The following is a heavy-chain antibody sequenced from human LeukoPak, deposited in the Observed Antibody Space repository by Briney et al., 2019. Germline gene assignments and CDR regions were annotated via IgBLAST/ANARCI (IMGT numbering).Heavy chain of an antibody. CDR1: GFTFSSYA. V-gene: IGHV3-23*01. CDR3: AKYQSGSGYDY. Sequence: GGSLRLSCAASGFTFSSYAMSWVRHAPGKGLEWVSGITNGGFGTYYAQSVKGRFTISRDNSKNTLYLQMSSLRAEDTALYYCAKYQSGSGYDYWGQGTLVTVSS. J-gene: IGHJ4*02. D-gene: IGHD5-12*01. CDR2: ITNGGFGT.